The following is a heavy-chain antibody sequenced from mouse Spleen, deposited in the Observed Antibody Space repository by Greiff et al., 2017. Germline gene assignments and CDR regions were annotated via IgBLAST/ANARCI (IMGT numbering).Heavy chain of an antibody. CDR3: ESGGSSYDWYCDV. CDR1: GYTFTSYW. J-gene: IGHJ1*01. V-gene: IGHV1-74*01. CDR2: IHPSDSDT. D-gene: IGHD1-1*01. Sequence: VQLQQPGAELVKPGASVKVSCKASGYTFTSYWMHWVKQSPGQGLEWIGRIHPSDSDTNYNQKFKGKATLTVDKSSSTAYMQLSSLTSEDSAVYYCESGGSSYDWYCDVWGEGTTVTVSS.